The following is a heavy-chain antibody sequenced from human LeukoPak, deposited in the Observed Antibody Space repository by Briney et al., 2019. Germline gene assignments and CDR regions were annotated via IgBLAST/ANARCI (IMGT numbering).Heavy chain of an antibody. CDR3: ARGGRNFQQQLVYFDY. CDR1: GGTFSSYA. D-gene: IGHD6-13*01. Sequence: GASVKVSCKASGGTFSSYAISWVRQAPGEGLEWMGGIIPIFGTANYAQKFQGRVTITADKSTSTAYMELSSLRSEDTAVYYCARGGRNFQQQLVYFDYWGQGTLVTVSS. J-gene: IGHJ4*02. CDR2: IIPIFGTA. V-gene: IGHV1-69*06.